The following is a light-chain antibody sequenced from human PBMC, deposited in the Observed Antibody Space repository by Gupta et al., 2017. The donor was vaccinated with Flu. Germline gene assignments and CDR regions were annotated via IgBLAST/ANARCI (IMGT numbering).Light chain of an antibody. J-gene: IGLJ3*02. Sequence: TWGGDNIESKIVHWYQQRPGQAPVLVIYRDTNRPSGIPERFSGSNSGNTATLTINRAQAGDEADYFCQVWVSGTRVFGGGTRLTVL. CDR2: RDT. CDR3: QVWVSGTRV. CDR1: NIESKI. V-gene: IGLV3-9*01.